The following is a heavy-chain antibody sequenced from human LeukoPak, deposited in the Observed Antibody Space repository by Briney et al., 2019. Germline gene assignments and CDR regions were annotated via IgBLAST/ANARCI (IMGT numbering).Heavy chain of an antibody. CDR1: GYSFVGYG. CDR2: FNPENGNT. J-gene: IGHJ4*02. Sequence: GASVKVSCKASGYSFVGYGITWVRQAPGQGLEWMGWFNPENGNTNYAQKLQGRVTMTTDTSTSTAYMELRSLRSDDTAVYYCARDSGTTVQPNYDYWGQGTLVTVSS. CDR3: ARDSGTTVQPNYDY. D-gene: IGHD1-7*01. V-gene: IGHV1-18*01.